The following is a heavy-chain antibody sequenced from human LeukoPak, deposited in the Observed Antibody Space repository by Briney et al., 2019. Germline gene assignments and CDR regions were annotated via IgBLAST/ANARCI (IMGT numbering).Heavy chain of an antibody. CDR1: GGSISSYY. J-gene: IGHJ6*02. D-gene: IGHD3-22*01. CDR2: IYYSGST. Sequence: SETLSLTCTVSGGSISSYYWSWIRQPPGKGLEWIGYIYYSGSTNYNPSLKSRVTISVDTSKNQFSLKLSSVTAADTAVYYWARALLYDSSGSLGEYYYYGMDVWGQGTTVTVSS. V-gene: IGHV4-59*01. CDR3: ARALLYDSSGSLGEYYYYGMDV.